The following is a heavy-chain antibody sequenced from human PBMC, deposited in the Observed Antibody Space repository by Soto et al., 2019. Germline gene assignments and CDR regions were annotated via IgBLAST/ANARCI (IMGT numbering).Heavy chain of an antibody. Sequence: QVQLQESGPGLVKPSGTLSLTCAVSGGSIRSNNWWSWVRQPPGKGLEWIGEIFHSGSTYYNPSLKPRVTISVDKSKNQFSLKLSSVTAADTAVYYCARVYSGSYSDSWGQGTLVTVSS. V-gene: IGHV4-4*02. J-gene: IGHJ4*02. CDR1: GGSIRSNNW. CDR2: IFHSGST. CDR3: ARVYSGSYSDS. D-gene: IGHD1-26*01.